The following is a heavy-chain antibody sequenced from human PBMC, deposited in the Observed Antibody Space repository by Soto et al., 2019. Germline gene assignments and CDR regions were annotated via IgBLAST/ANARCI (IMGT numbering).Heavy chain of an antibody. CDR3: AKDRGWLAERYYYGMDV. J-gene: IGHJ6*02. V-gene: IGHV3-30*18. CDR1: GFTFSSYG. Sequence: QVQLVESGGGVVQPGRSLRLSCAASGFTFSSYGMHWVRQAPGKGLEWVAVISYDGSNKYYADSVKGRFTISRDNSKNXXNLQMNSLRAEDTAVYYCAKDRGWLAERYYYGMDVWGQGTTVTVSS. D-gene: IGHD6-19*01. CDR2: ISYDGSNK.